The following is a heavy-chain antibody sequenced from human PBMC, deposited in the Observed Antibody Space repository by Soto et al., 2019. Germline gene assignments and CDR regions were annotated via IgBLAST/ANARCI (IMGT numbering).Heavy chain of an antibody. CDR3: ARGDYGSGYYYYYYGMDV. J-gene: IGHJ6*02. CDR1: GYTFTGYY. D-gene: IGHD3-10*01. CDR2: INPNSGGT. V-gene: IGHV1-2*04. Sequence: ASVNVSCKASGYTFTGYYMHWVRQAPGQGLERMGWINPNSGGTNYAQKFQGWVTMTRDTSISTAYMELSRLRSDDTAVYYCARGDYGSGYYYYYYGMDVWGQGTTVTVSS.